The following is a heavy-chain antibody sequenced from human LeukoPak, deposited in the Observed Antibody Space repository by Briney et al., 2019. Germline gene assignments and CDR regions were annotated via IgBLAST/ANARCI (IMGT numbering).Heavy chain of an antibody. J-gene: IGHJ4*02. CDR2: ISWNSGSI. Sequence: PGRSLRLSCAASGFTFDDYAMHWVRQAPGKGLEWVSGISWNSGSIGYADSVKGRFTISRDNAKNSLYLQMNSLRAEDTALYYCAKGATTVVTPGSIVYWGQGILVTVSS. CDR1: GFTFDDYA. V-gene: IGHV3-9*01. D-gene: IGHD4-23*01. CDR3: AKGATTVVTPGSIVY.